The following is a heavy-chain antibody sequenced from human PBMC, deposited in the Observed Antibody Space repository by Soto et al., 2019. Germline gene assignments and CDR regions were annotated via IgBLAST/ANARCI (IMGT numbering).Heavy chain of an antibody. J-gene: IGHJ4*02. Sequence: QVQLVESGGGLVKPGGSLRLSCAASGFTFSDYYMSWIRQAPGKGLEWVSYISSSSSYTNYADSVKGRFTISRDNAKNSLYLQMNSLRAEDTAVYYCASGYSSSSYYFDYWGQGTLVTVSS. CDR3: ASGYSSSSYYFDY. D-gene: IGHD6-6*01. CDR2: ISSSSSYT. CDR1: GFTFSDYY. V-gene: IGHV3-11*06.